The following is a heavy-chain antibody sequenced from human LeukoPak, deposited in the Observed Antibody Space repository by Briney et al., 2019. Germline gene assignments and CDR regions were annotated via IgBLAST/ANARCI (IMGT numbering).Heavy chain of an antibody. D-gene: IGHD3-22*01. J-gene: IGHJ4*02. CDR1: GGSFSGYY. CDR2: INHSGST. Sequence: SSETLSLTCAVYGGSFSGYYWSWIRQPPGKGLEWIGEINHSGSTNYNPSLKSRVNISVDTSKNQFSLKLSSVTAADTAVYYCARGHYYDSSGYYWWGQGTLVTVSS. CDR3: ARGHYYDSSGYYW. V-gene: IGHV4-34*01.